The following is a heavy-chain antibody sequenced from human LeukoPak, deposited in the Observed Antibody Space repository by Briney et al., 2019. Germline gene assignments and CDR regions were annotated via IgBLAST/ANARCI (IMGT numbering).Heavy chain of an antibody. Sequence: GGSRRLSCAASGFTFSNYWMHWVRQAPGEGLVWVSRISTDGSSSTYTDSEKGRFTISRDNAKNTLYLQMNSLRAEDTAIYYCGRGFALVPAGIPDYWGQGILVTVSS. CDR1: GFTFSNYW. V-gene: IGHV3-74*01. J-gene: IGHJ4*02. CDR3: GRGFALVPAGIPDY. D-gene: IGHD2-2*01. CDR2: ISTDGSSS.